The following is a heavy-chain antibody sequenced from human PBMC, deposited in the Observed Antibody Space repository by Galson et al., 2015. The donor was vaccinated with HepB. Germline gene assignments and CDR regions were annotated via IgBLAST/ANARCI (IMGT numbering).Heavy chain of an antibody. J-gene: IGHJ3*01. CDR2: IDWDDDK. V-gene: IGHV2-70*01. CDR3: ARTGEDGYNRRDAFDL. Sequence: PALVKPTQTLTLTCTVSGFSLSTSPMCVNWLRQPPGKALEWLALIDWDDDKIYSTSLKTRLTISMDTSKNQVVLTMTNMDPMDTATYYYARTGEDGYNRRDAFDLWGQGTAVTVSS. CDR1: GFSLSTSPMC. D-gene: IGHD5-24*01.